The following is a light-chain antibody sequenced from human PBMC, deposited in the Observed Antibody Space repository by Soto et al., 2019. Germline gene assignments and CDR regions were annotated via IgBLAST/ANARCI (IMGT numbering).Light chain of an antibody. J-gene: IGKJ3*01. CDR3: QQRSTWPPDVT. Sequence: EIVLTQSPDTLSLSPGERATLSCRASQSVRSSLAWYQQKPGQAPRLLIYDASNRATGIPARFSGSGSGTDFTLNISSLEPEDFAVYYCQQRSTWPPDVTFGPGTKVDIK. CDR2: DAS. V-gene: IGKV3-11*01. CDR1: QSVRSS.